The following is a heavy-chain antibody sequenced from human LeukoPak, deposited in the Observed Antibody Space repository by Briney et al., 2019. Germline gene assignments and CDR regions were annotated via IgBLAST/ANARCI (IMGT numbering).Heavy chain of an antibody. Sequence: GGSLRLSCAASGFTFSNYAMSWVHQAPGKGLEWVSSISGSGGSTYYSDSVKGRFTISRDNSKNTLYLQMNSLRAEDTAVYYCTTLFPYSNVDYWGQGTLVTVSS. CDR3: TTLFPYSNVDY. V-gene: IGHV3-23*01. CDR2: ISGSGGST. J-gene: IGHJ4*02. CDR1: GFTFSNYA. D-gene: IGHD4-11*01.